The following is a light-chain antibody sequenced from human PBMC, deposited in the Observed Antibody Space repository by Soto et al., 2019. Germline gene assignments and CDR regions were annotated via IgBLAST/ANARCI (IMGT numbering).Light chain of an antibody. CDR3: QQYSSRST. Sequence: DIQLTQSPSFLSASVGDRVTITCRASQGINSYLAWYQQKPGKAPKLLIYAASTLQAGVTSRFSGSGSGTEFTLTISSLQPDDFATYYCQQYSSRSTFGQGTKVDIK. CDR1: QGINSY. J-gene: IGKJ1*01. CDR2: AAS. V-gene: IGKV1-9*01.